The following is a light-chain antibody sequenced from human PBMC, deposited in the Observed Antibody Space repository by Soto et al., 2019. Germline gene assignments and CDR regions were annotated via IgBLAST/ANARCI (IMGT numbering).Light chain of an antibody. CDR3: QQTYNLPRT. Sequence: DIRMTQSPSSLSASVGDRVTITCRASLTIGDSLSWFQQKVGKPHTLLIYGASALQSGVPARFSGSGSGTDFTLTINNMQREDFATYYCQQTYNLPRTFGQGTKVEFK. CDR2: GAS. J-gene: IGKJ1*01. V-gene: IGKV1-39*01. CDR1: LTIGDS.